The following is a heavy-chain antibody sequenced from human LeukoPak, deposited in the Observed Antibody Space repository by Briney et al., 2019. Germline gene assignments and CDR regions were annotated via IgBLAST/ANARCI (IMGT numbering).Heavy chain of an antibody. CDR1: GFTFSTYG. CDR2: ISYDGSTK. D-gene: IGHD1-26*01. V-gene: IGHV3-30*18. J-gene: IGHJ4*02. Sequence: GGSLRLSCAASGFTFSTYGMHCVRQAPGKGPEWVAVISYDGSTKYYADSVKGRFTISRDNSKNTLYLQMNSLRAEDTAAYYCAKDVRGGIYLGVEVDYWGQGTLVTVSS. CDR3: AKDVRGGIYLGVEVDY.